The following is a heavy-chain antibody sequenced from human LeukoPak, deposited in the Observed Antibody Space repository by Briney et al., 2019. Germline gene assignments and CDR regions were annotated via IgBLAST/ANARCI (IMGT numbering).Heavy chain of an antibody. Sequence: GGSLRLSCAASGITFSSYSMNWVRQAPGKGLEWISYISSSSSTMYYADSVEGRFTISRDNAKNSLYLQMNSLRAEDTAVYYCARDADPATGIAAAGSAFDIWGQGTMVTVSS. CDR1: GITFSSYS. J-gene: IGHJ3*02. D-gene: IGHD6-13*01. CDR3: ARDADPATGIAAAGSAFDI. CDR2: ISSSSSTM. V-gene: IGHV3-48*04.